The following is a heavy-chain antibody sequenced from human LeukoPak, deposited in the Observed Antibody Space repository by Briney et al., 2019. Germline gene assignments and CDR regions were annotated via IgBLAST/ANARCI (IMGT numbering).Heavy chain of an antibody. J-gene: IGHJ4*02. V-gene: IGHV1-8*03. D-gene: IGHD1-26*01. Sequence: GASVKVSCKASGYTFTGYDINWVRQATGQGLEWMGWMNPNSGNTGYAQKFQGRVTITRNTSISTAYMELSSLRSEDTAVYYCASVGYSENEGGGDYWGQGTLVTVSS. CDR1: GYTFTGYD. CDR2: MNPNSGNT. CDR3: ASVGYSENEGGGDY.